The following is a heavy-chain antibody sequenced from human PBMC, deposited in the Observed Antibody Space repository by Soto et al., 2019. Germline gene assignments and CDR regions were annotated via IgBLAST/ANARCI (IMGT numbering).Heavy chain of an antibody. Sequence: QITLKEAGPTLVKPTETLTLTCTFSGFSFTTTRMGVGWTRQPPGKALEWLAIISWDGESRYNPFLRRRLTLTEDASKNEVVLTMTNMDPIDSATFYCAHRDSTGTTTYFDSWGQGIPVTVAS. CDR3: AHRDSTGTTTYFDS. D-gene: IGHD1-1*01. CDR1: GFSFTTTRMG. J-gene: IGHJ4*02. CDR2: ISWDGES. V-gene: IGHV2-5*02.